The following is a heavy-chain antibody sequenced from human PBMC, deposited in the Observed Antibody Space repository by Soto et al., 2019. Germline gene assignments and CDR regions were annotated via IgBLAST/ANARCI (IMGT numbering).Heavy chain of an antibody. CDR1: GGSISSGGYY. CDR3: ARASQENLRYFDCFDY. Sequence: SETLSLTCTVSGGSISSGGYYWSWIRQHPGKGLEWIGYIYYSGSTYYNPSLKSRATISVDTSKNQFSLKLSSVTAADTAVYYCARASQENLRYFDCFDYWGQGTLVTVSS. V-gene: IGHV4-31*03. J-gene: IGHJ4*02. D-gene: IGHD3-9*01. CDR2: IYYSGST.